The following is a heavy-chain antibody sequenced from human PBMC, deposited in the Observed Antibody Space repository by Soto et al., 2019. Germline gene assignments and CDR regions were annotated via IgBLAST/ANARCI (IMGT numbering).Heavy chain of an antibody. Sequence: HVQLQESGPGLVKPSQTLSLTCTVSGGSISSDYYYWSWIRQPPGKGLEWLAFIYYTGSTYYNPSLKSRLTISIDTSMNQFSLSLRSVTAADTAVYYCATVRAHYFAYWGQGTLVTVSS. CDR2: IYYTGST. CDR1: GGSISSDYYY. CDR3: ATVRAHYFAY. V-gene: IGHV4-30-4*01. J-gene: IGHJ4*02.